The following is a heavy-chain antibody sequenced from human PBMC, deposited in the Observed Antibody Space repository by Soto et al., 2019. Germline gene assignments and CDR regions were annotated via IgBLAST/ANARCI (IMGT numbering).Heavy chain of an antibody. D-gene: IGHD6-13*01. CDR3: ARGGSSWSVDY. V-gene: IGHV3-48*01. Sequence: EVQLVEFGGALVQPGGSLRLSCAASGFTFSTSAMNWVRQAPGKGLEWVSYISSGGSTIYYADSVKGRFTISRDNAKNSLYLQMNSLRAEDTAVYYCARGGSSWSVDYWGQGTLVTVSS. J-gene: IGHJ4*02. CDR1: GFTFSTSA. CDR2: ISSGGSTI.